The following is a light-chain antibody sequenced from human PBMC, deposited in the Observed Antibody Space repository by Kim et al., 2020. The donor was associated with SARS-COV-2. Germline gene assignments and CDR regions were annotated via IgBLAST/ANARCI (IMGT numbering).Light chain of an antibody. CDR2: DNS. CDR1: NIGRET. Sequence: PVKTARITCGGNNIGRETVHWYQQKPVQAPVLVVYDNSDRPSGIPERFSGSSSGDTATLTISRVEAGDEADYFCQVWDNSDDPVVFDGGTQLTVL. CDR3: QVWDNSDDPVV. V-gene: IGLV3-21*03. J-gene: IGLJ2*01.